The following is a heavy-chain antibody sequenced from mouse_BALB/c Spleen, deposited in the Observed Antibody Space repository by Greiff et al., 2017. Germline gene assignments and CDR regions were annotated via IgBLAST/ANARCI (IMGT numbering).Heavy chain of an antibody. D-gene: IGHD1-1*01. J-gene: IGHJ4*01. Sequence: DVMLVESGGGLVQPGGSRKLSCAASGFTFSSFGMHWVRQAPEKGLEWVAYISSGSSTIYYADTVKGRFTISRDNPKNTLFLQMTSLRSEDTAMYYCARGHYYGSSYGAMDYWGQGTSVTVSS. CDR3: ARGHYYGSSYGAMDY. CDR1: GFTFSSFG. CDR2: ISSGSSTI. V-gene: IGHV5-17*02.